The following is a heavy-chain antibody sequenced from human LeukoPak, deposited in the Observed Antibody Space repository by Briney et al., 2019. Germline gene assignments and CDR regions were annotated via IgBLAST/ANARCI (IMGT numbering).Heavy chain of an antibody. D-gene: IGHD5-24*01. J-gene: IGHJ6*02. CDR2: ISSSSSYI. Sequence: KTGGSLRFSCAASGFTFSSYSMNWVRQAPGKGLEWVSSISSSSSYIYYADSVKGRFTISRDNAKNSLYLQMNSLRAEDTAVYYCARAKWSAGAVEMATIEVGHYYYGMDVWGQGTTVTVSS. CDR1: GFTFSSYS. CDR3: ARAKWSAGAVEMATIEVGHYYYGMDV. V-gene: IGHV3-21*01.